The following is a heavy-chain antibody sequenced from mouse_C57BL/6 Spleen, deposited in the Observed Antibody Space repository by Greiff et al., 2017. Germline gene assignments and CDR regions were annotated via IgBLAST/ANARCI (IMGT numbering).Heavy chain of an antibody. CDR3: TRGASGYFDY. J-gene: IGHJ2*01. CDR2: IDPETGGT. V-gene: IGHV1-15*01. CDR1: GYTFTDYE. Sequence: QVQLKESGAELVRPGASVTLSCKASGYTFTDYEMHWVKQTPVHGLEWIGAIDPETGGTAYNQKFKGKAILTADKSSSTAYMELRSLTSEDSAVYYCTRGASGYFDYWGQGTTRTVSS.